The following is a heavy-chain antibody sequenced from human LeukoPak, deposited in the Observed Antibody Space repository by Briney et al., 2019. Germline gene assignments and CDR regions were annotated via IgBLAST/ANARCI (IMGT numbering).Heavy chain of an antibody. V-gene: IGHV3-23*01. J-gene: IGHJ5*02. CDR1: GFTFSSYA. CDR2: ISAGGGST. D-gene: IGHD3-16*02. CDR3: AKGWDYVWGSYRPDWFDP. Sequence: GGSLRLSCAASGFTFSSYAMGWVRQAPGKGLEWVSGISAGGGSTYYADSVKGRLTISRDNSKNTLYLQMNSLRAEDTAVYYCAKGWDYVWGSYRPDWFDPWGQGTLVTVSS.